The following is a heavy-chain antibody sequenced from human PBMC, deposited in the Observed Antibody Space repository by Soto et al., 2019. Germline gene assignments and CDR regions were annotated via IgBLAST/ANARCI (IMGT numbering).Heavy chain of an antibody. CDR1: GGSISSGDYY. D-gene: IGHD4-4*01. CDR2: IYYSGSP. Sequence: SKTLSLTCTVSGGSISSGDYYWSWIRQPPGKGLEWIGYIYYSGSPYYNPSLKSRVTISVDTSKNQFSLKLSSVTAADTSVYYCARDKAHYSNYGMDVWGQGTTVTVSS. J-gene: IGHJ6*02. CDR3: ARDKAHYSNYGMDV. V-gene: IGHV4-30-4*01.